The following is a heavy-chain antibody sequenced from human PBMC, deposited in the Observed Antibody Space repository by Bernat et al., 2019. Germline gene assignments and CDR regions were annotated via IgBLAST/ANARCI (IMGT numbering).Heavy chain of an antibody. D-gene: IGHD2-15*01. CDR3: AREAPFCSGGSCERSAFDI. CDR2: ISGSGGST. Sequence: EVQLLESGGGLVQPGGSLRLSCAASGFTFSSYAMSWVRQAPGKGLEWVSAISGSGGSTYYADSVKGRFTISRDNSKNTLYLQMNSLRAEDTAVYYCAREAPFCSGGSCERSAFDIWGQGTMVTVSS. V-gene: IGHV3-23*01. CDR1: GFTFSSYA. J-gene: IGHJ3*02.